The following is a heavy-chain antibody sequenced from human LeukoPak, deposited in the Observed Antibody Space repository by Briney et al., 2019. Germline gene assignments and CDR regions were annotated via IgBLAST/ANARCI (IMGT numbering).Heavy chain of an antibody. Sequence: SQTLSLTWAISGDSVSSNSAAWNWIRQSPSRGLEWLGRTYYRSKWYNDYAVSVKSRITINPDTSKNQFSLQLNSVTPEDTAVYYCVREKGDNNGWTMGRRFDYWGQGTLVTVSS. D-gene: IGHD6-19*01. J-gene: IGHJ4*02. CDR1: GDSVSSNSAA. CDR3: VREKGDNNGWTMGRRFDY. V-gene: IGHV6-1*01. CDR2: TYYRSKWYN.